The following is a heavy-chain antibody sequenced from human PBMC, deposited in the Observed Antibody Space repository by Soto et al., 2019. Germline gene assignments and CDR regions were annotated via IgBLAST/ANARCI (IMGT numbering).Heavy chain of an antibody. D-gene: IGHD5-18*01. CDR2: ISPSASDT. J-gene: IGHJ4*02. Sequence: WVRQPPGKGLEWVSAISPSASDTLYEDSVKGRFTISRDNSQNTLFLQMTSLRADDTAVYYCAKGGYTFAYEWGQGALVTVSS. V-gene: IGHV3-23*01. CDR3: AKGGYTFAYE.